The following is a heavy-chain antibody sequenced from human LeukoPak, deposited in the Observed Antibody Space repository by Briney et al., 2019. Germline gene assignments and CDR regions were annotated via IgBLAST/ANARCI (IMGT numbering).Heavy chain of an antibody. CDR1: GGSFSGYY. CDR2: INHSGST. D-gene: IGHD3-22*01. Sequence: SETLSLTCAVYGGSFSGYYWSWIRQPPGKGLEWIGEINHSGSTNYNPSLKSRVTISVDTSKNQFSLKLSSVTAADTAVYYCARHLHYYDSSGYYAKGAFDYWGQGTLVTVSP. CDR3: ARHLHYYDSSGYYAKGAFDY. V-gene: IGHV4-34*01. J-gene: IGHJ4*02.